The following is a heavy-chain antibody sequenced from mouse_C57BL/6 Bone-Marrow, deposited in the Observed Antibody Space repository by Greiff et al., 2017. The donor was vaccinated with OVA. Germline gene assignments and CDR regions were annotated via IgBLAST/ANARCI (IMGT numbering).Heavy chain of an antibody. Sequence: EVKLVESGGGLVKPGGSLKLSCAASGFTFSDYGMHWVRQAPEKGLEWVAYISSGSSTIYYADTVKGRFTISRDNAKNTLFLQMTSLRSEDTAMYYCAREDYGSSSYYAMDYWGQGTSVTVSS. V-gene: IGHV5-17*01. CDR1: GFTFSDYG. CDR3: AREDYGSSSYYAMDY. CDR2: ISSGSSTI. D-gene: IGHD1-1*01. J-gene: IGHJ4*01.